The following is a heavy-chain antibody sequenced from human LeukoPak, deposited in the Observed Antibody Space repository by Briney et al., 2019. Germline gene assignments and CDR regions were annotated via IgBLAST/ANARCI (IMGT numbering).Heavy chain of an antibody. Sequence: ASVKVSCKASGYTFTSYYMHWARQAPGQGLEWMGIINPSGGSTSYAQKFQGRVTMTMDTSTSTVHMELSSLRSEDTAVYYCARGQYYYDSTGYHDAFDIWGHGTMVTVSS. CDR2: INPSGGST. J-gene: IGHJ3*02. CDR1: GYTFTSYY. D-gene: IGHD3-22*01. V-gene: IGHV1-46*01. CDR3: ARGQYYYDSTGYHDAFDI.